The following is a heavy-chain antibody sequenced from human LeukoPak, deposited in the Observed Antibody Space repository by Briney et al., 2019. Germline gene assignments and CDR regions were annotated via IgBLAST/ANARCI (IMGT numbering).Heavy chain of an antibody. CDR1: GFTFSSYG. V-gene: IGHV3-23*01. CDR2: ISGSGGST. Sequence: GGSLRLSCAASGFTFSSYGMSWVRQAPGKGLEWVSAISGSGGSTYYADSVRGRFTISRDNSKNTLYLQMNSLRAEDTAVYYCAKSRRRDGYNWAFDIWGQGTMVTVSS. CDR3: AKSRRRDGYNWAFDI. J-gene: IGHJ3*02. D-gene: IGHD5-24*01.